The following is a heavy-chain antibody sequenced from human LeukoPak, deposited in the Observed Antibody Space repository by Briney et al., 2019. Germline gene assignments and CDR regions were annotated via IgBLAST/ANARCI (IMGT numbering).Heavy chain of an antibody. J-gene: IGHJ4*02. D-gene: IGHD3-22*01. Sequence: PGGSLRLYCAASGFTFSSYAMSWIRQAPGKGLEWVSYISSSGSTIYYADSVKGRFTISRDNAKNSLYLQMNSLRAEDTAVYYCASDLSYYYDSSGYYDYWGQGTLVTVSS. CDR3: ASDLSYYYDSSGYYDY. CDR2: ISSSGSTI. CDR1: GFTFSSYA. V-gene: IGHV3-11*01.